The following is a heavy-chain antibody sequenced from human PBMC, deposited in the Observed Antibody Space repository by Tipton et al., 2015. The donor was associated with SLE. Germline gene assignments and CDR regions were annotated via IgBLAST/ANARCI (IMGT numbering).Heavy chain of an antibody. D-gene: IGHD6-19*01. CDR3: ARVGYSSGSFYFDY. Sequence: SLRLSCAASGFTFSSYGMHWVRQAPGKGLEWVAVIWYDGSNKYYADSVKGRFTISRDNSKNTLYLQMNSLRAEDTAVYYCARVGYSSGSFYFDYWGQGTLVTVSS. CDR2: IWYDGSNK. J-gene: IGHJ4*02. V-gene: IGHV3-33*08. CDR1: GFTFSSYG.